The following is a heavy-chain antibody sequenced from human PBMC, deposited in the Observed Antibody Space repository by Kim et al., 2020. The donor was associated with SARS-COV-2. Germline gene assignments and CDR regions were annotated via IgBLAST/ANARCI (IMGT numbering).Heavy chain of an antibody. D-gene: IGHD6-19*01. CDR2: ISYDGSNK. Sequence: GGSLRLSCAASGFTFSSYGMHWIRQAPGKGLEWVAFISYDGSNKYYADSVKGRFTISRDNSKNTLYLQMNSLRAEDTAVYYCAKEEGSGYSSGWTYYYYGMDVWGPGTTVPVSS. V-gene: IGHV3-30*18. J-gene: IGHJ6*02. CDR3: AKEEGSGYSSGWTYYYYGMDV. CDR1: GFTFSSYG.